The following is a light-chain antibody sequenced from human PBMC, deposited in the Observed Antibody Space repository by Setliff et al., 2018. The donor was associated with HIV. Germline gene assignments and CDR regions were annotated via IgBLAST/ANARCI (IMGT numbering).Light chain of an antibody. J-gene: IGLJ1*01. CDR1: SSNIGSNY. Sequence: QSALTQPPSASGTPGQRVTISCSGSSSNIGSNYVYWYQQLPGTAPKLLIYKNNQRPSGVPDRFSGSKSGTSASLAISGLRSEDEADYYCAVWDNGLKGYVFGTGTKVTVL. CDR3: AVWDNGLKGYV. CDR2: KNN. V-gene: IGLV1-47*01.